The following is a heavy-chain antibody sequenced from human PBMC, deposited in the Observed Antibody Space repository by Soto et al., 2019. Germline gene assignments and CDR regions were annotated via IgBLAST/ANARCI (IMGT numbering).Heavy chain of an antibody. Sequence: DVQLVESGGGLVQPGRSLRLSCAASGFTFDDYAMHWVRQAAGKGLEWVSGISWNSGSIGYADSVKGRFTISRDNAKNSLYLQMNSLRAEDTALYYCAKDKAIRSGSYGYFYYWGQGTLVTVSS. CDR1: GFTFDDYA. CDR3: AKDKAIRSGSYGYFYY. CDR2: ISWNSGSI. J-gene: IGHJ4*02. V-gene: IGHV3-9*01. D-gene: IGHD1-26*01.